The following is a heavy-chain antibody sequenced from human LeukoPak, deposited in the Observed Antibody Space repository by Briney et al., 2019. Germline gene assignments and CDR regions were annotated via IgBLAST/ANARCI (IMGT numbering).Heavy chain of an antibody. CDR1: GYTFTSYG. V-gene: IGHV1-18*01. J-gene: IGHJ5*02. CDR2: ISAYNGNT. D-gene: IGHD3-22*01. Sequence: GASVKVSCKASGYTFTSYGISWVRQAPGQGLEWMGWISAYNGNTNYAQKLQGRVTMTTDTSTSTAHMELRSLRSDDTAVYYCARASDDSSGYYNPWGQGTLVTVSS. CDR3: ARASDDSSGYYNP.